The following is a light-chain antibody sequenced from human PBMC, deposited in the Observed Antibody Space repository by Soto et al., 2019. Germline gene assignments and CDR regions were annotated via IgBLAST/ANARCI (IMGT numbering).Light chain of an antibody. V-gene: IGLV2-14*01. Sequence: QSALTQPASVSGSPGQSITISCTGTSSDVGGYNYVSWYQQHAGKAPKLILYEVSSRPSGVSNRFSGSKSGNTASLTISGLQAEDEADYYCSSYTSSITLDVFGTGTKVTVL. CDR2: EVS. CDR1: SSDVGGYNY. CDR3: SSYTSSITLDV. J-gene: IGLJ1*01.